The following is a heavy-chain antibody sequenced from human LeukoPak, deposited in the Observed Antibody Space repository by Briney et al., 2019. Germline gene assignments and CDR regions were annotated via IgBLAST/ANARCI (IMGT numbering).Heavy chain of an antibody. CDR2: ISGSGGST. Sequence: GGSLRLSCAASGFTFSRYAMSWVRQAPGKGLEWVLAISGSGGSTYYAESVKGRFTISRDNSKNTLYLQMNSLRAEDTAVYYCARGPSGYHNTGGRGTLVTVSS. CDR3: ARGPSGYHNT. CDR1: GFTFSRYA. D-gene: IGHD5-12*01. J-gene: IGHJ4*02. V-gene: IGHV3-23*01.